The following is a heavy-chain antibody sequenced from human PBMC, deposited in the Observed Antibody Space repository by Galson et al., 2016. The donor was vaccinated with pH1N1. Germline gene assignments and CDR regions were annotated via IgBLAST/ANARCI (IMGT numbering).Heavy chain of an antibody. CDR1: GFSLSTSGVG. CDR2: IYWNDDK. J-gene: IGHJ5*02. Sequence: PALVKPTQTLTLTCTFSGFSLSTSGVGVGWIHQPPGKALEWLALIYWNDDKRYSPSLKSRLTITKDPSKNQVVLTMTNMDPVDTSTYYCAHSLYGDYVGWFDPWGQGTLVTVSS. V-gene: IGHV2-5*01. D-gene: IGHD4-17*01. CDR3: AHSLYGDYVGWFDP.